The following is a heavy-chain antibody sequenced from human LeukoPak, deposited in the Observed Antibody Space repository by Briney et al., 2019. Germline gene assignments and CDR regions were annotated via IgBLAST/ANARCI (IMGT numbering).Heavy chain of an antibody. J-gene: IGHJ4*02. D-gene: IGHD3-16*01. V-gene: IGHV3-74*01. CDR3: ATVSVGVRFDY. Sequence: PGGSLRLSCTASGFNFSTYWMHWVRQVPGKGLVWVSRIKTDGSSTSYADSVKGRFTISRVSAKSKLYLQMNSLRAEDTAVYYCATVSVGVRFDYWGQGALVAVST. CDR1: GFNFSTYW. CDR2: IKTDGSST.